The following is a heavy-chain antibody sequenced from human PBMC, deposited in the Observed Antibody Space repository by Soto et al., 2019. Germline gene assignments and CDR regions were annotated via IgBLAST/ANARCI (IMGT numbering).Heavy chain of an antibody. CDR2: IYHVGST. CDR1: GASSSSAFW. Sequence: SETLSISCIVSGASSSSAFWWTWVRQAPGKGLEWIGEIYHVGSTKYNPSLKSRVTISVDKSNNQFSLELRSVTAADTALYYCPPLSPRIVAEKPEHPPSGQGT. D-gene: IGHD2-15*01. V-gene: IGHV4-4*02. CDR3: PPLSPRIVAEKPEHPP. J-gene: IGHJ5*01.